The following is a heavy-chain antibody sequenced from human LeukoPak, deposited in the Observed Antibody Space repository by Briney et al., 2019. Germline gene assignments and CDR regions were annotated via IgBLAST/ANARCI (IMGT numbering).Heavy chain of an antibody. CDR1: GGSISSSSYY. D-gene: IGHD3-22*01. Sequence: SETLSLTCTVSGGSISSSSYYWGWIRQPPGKGLEWIGSIYYSGSTYYNPSLKSRVTILVDTSKNQFSLKLSSVTAADTAVYYCARDGLYYDSPFDYWGQGTLVTVSS. V-gene: IGHV4-39*07. J-gene: IGHJ4*02. CDR3: ARDGLYYDSPFDY. CDR2: IYYSGST.